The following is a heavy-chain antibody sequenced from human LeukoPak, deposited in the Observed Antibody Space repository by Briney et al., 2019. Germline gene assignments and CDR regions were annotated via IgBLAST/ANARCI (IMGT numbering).Heavy chain of an antibody. CDR2: IYYSGRS. Sequence: PSETLSLTWTVYGRSISSSSYYWGWIRQPPGKGLEWIGIIYYSGRSFYNPSLKSRVTISVDTSKSHFSLKLSSVTAADTAVFYCVSWHTAMVTYDYWGRGTLVTVSS. CDR3: VSWHTAMVTYDY. CDR1: GRSISSSSYY. J-gene: IGHJ4*02. V-gene: IGHV4-39*02. D-gene: IGHD5-18*01.